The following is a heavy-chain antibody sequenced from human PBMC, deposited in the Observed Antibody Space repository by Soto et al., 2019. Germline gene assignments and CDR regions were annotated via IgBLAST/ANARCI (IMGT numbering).Heavy chain of an antibody. V-gene: IGHV5-51*01. Sequence: PGESLKISCKGSGYSFTSYWIGWVRQMPGKGLEWVGIIYPGDSDTRYSPSFQGQVTISADKSISTAYLQWSSLKASDTAMYYCARHLPPPYSSSWYGAYYYGMDVWGQGTTVTVSS. D-gene: IGHD6-13*01. CDR2: IYPGDSDT. CDR3: ARHLPPPYSSSWYGAYYYGMDV. J-gene: IGHJ6*02. CDR1: GYSFTSYW.